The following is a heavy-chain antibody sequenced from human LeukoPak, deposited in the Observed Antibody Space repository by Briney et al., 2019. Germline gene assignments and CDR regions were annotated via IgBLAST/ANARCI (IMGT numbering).Heavy chain of an antibody. CDR2: ISSSSSYI. CDR3: ARRGPYYDSGLDY. J-gene: IGHJ4*02. Sequence: PGGSLRLSCAASGFTFSSYSMNWVRQAPGKGLEWVSSISSSSSYIYYADSVKGRFTISRDNAKNSLYLQMNSLRAEDTAVYYCARRGPYYDSGLDYWGQGTLVTVSS. V-gene: IGHV3-21*01. D-gene: IGHD3-22*01. CDR1: GFTFSSYS.